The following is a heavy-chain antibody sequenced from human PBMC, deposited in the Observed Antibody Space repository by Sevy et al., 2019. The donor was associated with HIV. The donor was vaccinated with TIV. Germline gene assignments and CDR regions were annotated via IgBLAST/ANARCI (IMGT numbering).Heavy chain of an antibody. CDR2: ISSHGSTL. V-gene: IGHV3-48*02. CDR3: AGDDSSVQYLNYFDP. J-gene: IGHJ5*02. Sequence: GGSLRLSCAASGFTFSRYSMNWVRQAPGKGLEWVSYISSHGSTLYYADSVKGRFTISRDNAVNSLYLQMNSLRDEDTAVYYCAGDDSSVQYLNYFDPWGPGTLVTVSS. D-gene: IGHD3-22*01. CDR1: GFTFSRYS.